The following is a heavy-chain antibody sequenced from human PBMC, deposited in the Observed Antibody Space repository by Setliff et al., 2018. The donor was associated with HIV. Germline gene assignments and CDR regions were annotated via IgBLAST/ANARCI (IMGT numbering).Heavy chain of an antibody. D-gene: IGHD1-1*01. CDR3: ARQLSNSLES. V-gene: IGHV1-2*02. Sequence: ASVKVSCKSSGYTFTDYFMHWVRQAPGQGLEWMGWISPDNANRRISQRFRGSVTMTRDRSINTACMEFSGLTSDDTAVYYCARQLSNSLESWGQGTLVTVSS. CDR1: GYTFTDYF. CDR2: ISPDNANR. J-gene: IGHJ4*02.